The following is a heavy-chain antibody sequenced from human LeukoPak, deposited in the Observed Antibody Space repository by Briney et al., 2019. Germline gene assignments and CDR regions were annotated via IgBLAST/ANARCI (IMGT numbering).Heavy chain of an antibody. J-gene: IGHJ5*02. CDR1: GGSISSSSYY. CDR2: IYYSGST. CDR3: ARHIRRSSGWHGRARWFDP. Sequence: SETLSLTCTVSGGSISSSSYYWGWIRQPPGKGLEWMGSIYYSGSTYYNPSLKSRVTISVDTSKNQFSLKLSSVTAADTAVYYCARHIRRSSGWHGRARWFDPWGQGTLVTVSS. D-gene: IGHD6-19*01. V-gene: IGHV4-39*01.